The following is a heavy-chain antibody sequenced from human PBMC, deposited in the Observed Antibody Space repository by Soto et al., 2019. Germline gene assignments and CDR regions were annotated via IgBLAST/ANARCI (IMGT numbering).Heavy chain of an antibody. Sequence: GSLRLSCAASGFTFSSYGMHWARQAPGKGLEWVAVISYDGSNKYYADSVKGRFTISSDNSKNTLYLQMNSLRAEDTAVYYCAKGGSTGSSSSYFDYWGHGTLVTVSS. D-gene: IGHD6-6*01. CDR2: ISYDGSNK. V-gene: IGHV3-30*18. CDR1: GFTFSSYG. J-gene: IGHJ4*01. CDR3: AKGGSTGSSSSYFDY.